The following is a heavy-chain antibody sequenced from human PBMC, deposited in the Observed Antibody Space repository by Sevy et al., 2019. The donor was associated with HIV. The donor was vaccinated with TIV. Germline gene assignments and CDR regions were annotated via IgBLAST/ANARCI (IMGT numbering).Heavy chain of an antibody. CDR3: ARSDWSSGWYYYYYYYGMDV. CDR1: GYTFTSYD. D-gene: IGHD6-19*01. CDR2: MNPNSGNT. J-gene: IGHJ6*02. V-gene: IGHV1-8*01. Sequence: ASVKVSCKASGYTFTSYDINWVRQATGQGLEWMGWMNPNSGNTGYAQKLQGRVTKTRNTSISTAYMALSSLGAEDTAVYYCARSDWSSGWYYYYYYYGMDVWGQGTTVTVSS.